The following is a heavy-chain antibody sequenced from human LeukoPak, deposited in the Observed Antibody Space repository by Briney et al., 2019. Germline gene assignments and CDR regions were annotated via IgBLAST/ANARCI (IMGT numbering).Heavy chain of an antibody. CDR1: GGSFSGYY. Sequence: SETLSLTCAVYGGSFSGYYWSWIRQPPGKGLEWIGEINHSGSTNYNPSLKSRVTISVDTSKNQFSLKLSSVTAADTAVYYCASHVDTAMAFFDYWGQGTLVTVSS. D-gene: IGHD5-18*01. V-gene: IGHV4-34*01. CDR3: ASHVDTAMAFFDY. CDR2: INHSGST. J-gene: IGHJ4*02.